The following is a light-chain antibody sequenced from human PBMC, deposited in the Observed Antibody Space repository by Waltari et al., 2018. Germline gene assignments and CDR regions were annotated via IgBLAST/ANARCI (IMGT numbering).Light chain of an antibody. CDR3: QQSYSTPHT. J-gene: IGKJ1*01. CDR2: AAS. CDR1: QSISSY. V-gene: IGKV1-39*01. Sequence: DIQLTQSPSSLSASVVDRVTITCRASQSISSYLNWYQQKPGTAPKLLIYAASSLQSGVPSRFSGSGSGTDFTLTISSLQPEDFATYYCQQSYSTPHTFGQGTKVEIK.